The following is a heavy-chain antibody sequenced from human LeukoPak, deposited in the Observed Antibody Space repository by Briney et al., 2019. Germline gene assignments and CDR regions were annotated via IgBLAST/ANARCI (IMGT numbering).Heavy chain of an antibody. CDR1: GGTFSSYA. CDR2: IIPIFGTA. Sequence: ASVKVFCKASGGTFSSYAISWVRQAPGQGLEWMGGIIPIFGTANYAQKFQGRVTITTDESTSTAYMELSSLRSEDTAVYYCARDLSSGYSSYWGQGTLVTVSS. D-gene: IGHD3-22*01. V-gene: IGHV1-69*05. CDR3: ARDLSSGYSSY. J-gene: IGHJ4*02.